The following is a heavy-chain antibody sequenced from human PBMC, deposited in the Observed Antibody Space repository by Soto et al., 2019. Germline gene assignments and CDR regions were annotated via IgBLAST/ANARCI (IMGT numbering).Heavy chain of an antibody. J-gene: IGHJ6*02. V-gene: IGHV3-30-3*01. CDR1: GFTFSSYA. D-gene: IGHD2-2*01. Sequence: GGSLRLSCXASGFTFSSYAMHWVRQAPGKGLEWVAVISYDGSNKYYADSGKGRFTISRDNSKNTLYLQRNSLRAEDTAVYYCAKGPAIVLVPAAMNYYYGMDVWGQGTTVTVSS. CDR2: ISYDGSNK. CDR3: AKGPAIVLVPAAMNYYYGMDV.